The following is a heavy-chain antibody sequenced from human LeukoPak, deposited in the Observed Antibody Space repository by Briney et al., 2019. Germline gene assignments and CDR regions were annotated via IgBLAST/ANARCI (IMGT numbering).Heavy chain of an antibody. CDR3: ATQYSSGPFTFDY. CDR1: GFTVSSNY. D-gene: IGHD6-25*01. Sequence: GGSLRLSCAASGFTVSSNYMSWVRQAPGKGLEWVSVIYSGGSTYYADSVKGRFTISRDNSKNTLYLQMNSLRAEDTAVYYCATQYSSGPFTFDYWGQGTLVTVSS. J-gene: IGHJ4*02. CDR2: IYSGGST. V-gene: IGHV3-53*01.